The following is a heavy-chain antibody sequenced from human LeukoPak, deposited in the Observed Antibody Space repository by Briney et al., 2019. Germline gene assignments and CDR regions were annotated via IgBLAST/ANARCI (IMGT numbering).Heavy chain of an antibody. V-gene: IGHV1-46*01. CDR1: GYTFTGYY. J-gene: IGHJ5*02. D-gene: IGHD1-26*01. CDR2: INPSGGST. CDR3: ARANGFGGSYYES. Sequence: ASVKVSCKASGYTFTGYYMHWVRQAPGQGLEWMGIINPSGGSTSYAQKFQGRVTMTRDTSTSTVYMELRSLRSDDTAVYYCARANGFGGSYYESWGQGTLVTVSS.